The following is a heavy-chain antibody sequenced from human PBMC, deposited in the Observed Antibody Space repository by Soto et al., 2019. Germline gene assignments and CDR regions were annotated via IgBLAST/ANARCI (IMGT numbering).Heavy chain of an antibody. V-gene: IGHV1-3*01. D-gene: IGHD3-10*01. Sequence: GASVQVSCKASGYTFTSYAMHWVRQAPGQRLEWMGWINAGNGNTKYSQKFQGRVTITRDTSASTAYMELSSLRSEDTAVYYCARDPVGSYYFDYWGQGTLVSVSS. CDR3: ARDPVGSYYFDY. J-gene: IGHJ4*02. CDR2: INAGNGNT. CDR1: GYTFTSYA.